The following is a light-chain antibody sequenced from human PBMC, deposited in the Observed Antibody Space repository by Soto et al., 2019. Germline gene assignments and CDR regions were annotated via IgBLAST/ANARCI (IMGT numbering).Light chain of an antibody. J-gene: IGKJ1*01. CDR1: QSVSKYY. V-gene: IGKV3-20*01. CDR3: QQYGSSGT. Sequence: EIVMTQSPATLSVSPGEGVTLSCRASQSVSKYYXAWYQQKPGQAPRLLIYGASNRATGIPDRFSGSGSGTDFTLTISRLEPEDFAVYYCQQYGSSGTFGQGTKVDIK. CDR2: GAS.